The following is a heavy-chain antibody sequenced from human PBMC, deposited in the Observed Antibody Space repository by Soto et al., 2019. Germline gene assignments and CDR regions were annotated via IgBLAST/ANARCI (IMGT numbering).Heavy chain of an antibody. J-gene: IGHJ4*02. V-gene: IGHV1-69*01. Sequence: QVQLVQSGAEVKKPGSSVKVSCKASGGTFSSYAISWVRQAPGQGLEWMGGIIPIFGTANYAQKFQGRVTITADESTSTAYMELSSLRSEDTAVYYCARSRQNRGRNYDVWSGYYQDFDYWGQGTLVTVSS. CDR1: GGTFSSYA. CDR3: ARSRQNRGRNYDVWSGYYQDFDY. D-gene: IGHD3-3*01. CDR2: IIPIFGTA.